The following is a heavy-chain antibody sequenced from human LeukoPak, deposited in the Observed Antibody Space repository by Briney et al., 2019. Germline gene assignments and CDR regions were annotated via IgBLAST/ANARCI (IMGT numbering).Heavy chain of an antibody. CDR3: AKDGGLWVSAHWGDS. Sequence: GGSMRLSCAAYGITFSSDAMSWVRQAPGKGLEWVSPISGSGGSTYYADSVKGRFTISRDKSKNTLYLQMNSLRAEDTAVYYCAKDGGLWVSAHWGDSWGRGTLVTVSS. CDR2: ISGSGGST. CDR1: GITFSSDA. J-gene: IGHJ4*02. D-gene: IGHD7-27*01. V-gene: IGHV3-23*01.